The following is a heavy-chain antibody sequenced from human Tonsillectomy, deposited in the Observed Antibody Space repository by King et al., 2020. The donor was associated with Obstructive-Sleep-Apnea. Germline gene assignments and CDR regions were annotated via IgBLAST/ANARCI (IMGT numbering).Heavy chain of an antibody. CDR2: MYYSGSP. CDR3: ARDPSYSYGYFDY. V-gene: IGHV4-30-4*07. J-gene: IGHJ4*02. Sequence: QLQESGPGLVKPSQTLSLTCAVSGGSISSGNYSWSWIRQPPGKGLEWIGYMYYSGSPYYNPSLKSRVTISVDTSKNQFSLKRSSVTAADTAVYYCARDPSYSYGYFDYWGQGTLVTVSS. D-gene: IGHD5-18*01. CDR1: GGSISSGNYS.